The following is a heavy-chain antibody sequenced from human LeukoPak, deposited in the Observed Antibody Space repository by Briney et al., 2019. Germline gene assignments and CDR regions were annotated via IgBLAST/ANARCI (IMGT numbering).Heavy chain of an antibody. D-gene: IGHD4-11*01. CDR1: GFTFSDYY. CDR2: ISSSGSTI. CDR3: ARVPGSNYNWFDP. V-gene: IGHV3-11*01. Sequence: GGSLRLSCAASGFTFSDYYMSWIRQAPGKGLEWVSYISSSGSTIYYADSVKGRYTISRDNAKNSLYLQMNSLRAEDTAVYYCARVPGSNYNWFDPWGQGTLVTVSS. J-gene: IGHJ5*02.